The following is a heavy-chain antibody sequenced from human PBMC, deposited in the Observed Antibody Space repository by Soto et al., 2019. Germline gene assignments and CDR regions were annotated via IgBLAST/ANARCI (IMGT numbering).Heavy chain of an antibody. CDR3: AKPEIAAIGGFDS. Sequence: EVQLLESGGGLVQPGGSLRLSCEASGFTFSNYAMSWVRQAPGKGLEWVSAITGTGGNTYYADSVKGRFTVSRDRLENTLYLQMNSLRAEDTAVYYCAKPEIAAIGGFDSWGRGTVVTVSS. V-gene: IGHV3-23*01. CDR2: ITGTGGNT. J-gene: IGHJ3*02. D-gene: IGHD2-15*01. CDR1: GFTFSNYA.